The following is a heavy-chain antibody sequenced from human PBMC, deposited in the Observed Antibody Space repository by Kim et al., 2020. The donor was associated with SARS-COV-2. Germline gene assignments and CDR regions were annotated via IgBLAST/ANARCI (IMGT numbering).Heavy chain of an antibody. CDR3: ARLYMITFGGVIA. D-gene: IGHD3-16*02. Sequence: SNPSLTSRVPISVDTSKNQFSLKLSSVTAADTAVYYCARLYMITFGGVIAWGQGTLVTVSS. V-gene: IGHV4-39*07. J-gene: IGHJ4*02.